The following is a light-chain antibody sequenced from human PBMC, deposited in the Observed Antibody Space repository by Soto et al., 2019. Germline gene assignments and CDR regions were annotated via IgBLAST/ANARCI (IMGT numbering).Light chain of an antibody. V-gene: IGKV2-28*01. CDR2: LGS. CDR1: QSLLHRNGYNY. J-gene: IGKJ1*01. CDR3: YQYGSTPPT. Sequence: DVVMTQSPLSLAVTPGEAASISCRSSQSLLHRNGYNYLDWYVQKPGHSPQLLIYLGSSRASGVPDRFSGSGSGTDFTLKISRVEAEDFVVFYCYQYGSTPPTFGQGTKVDIK.